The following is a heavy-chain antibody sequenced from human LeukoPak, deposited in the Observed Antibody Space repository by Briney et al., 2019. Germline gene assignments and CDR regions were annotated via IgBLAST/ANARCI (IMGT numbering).Heavy chain of an antibody. V-gene: IGHV4-39*01. J-gene: IGHJ4*02. CDR3: ARGLRTEYFDY. CDR2: ITYSGTT. D-gene: IGHD5-12*01. CDR1: GDSISSSTYSTTYY. Sequence: SETLSLTCTVSGDSISSSTYSTTYYWGWIRQPPGKGLEWIGSITYSGTTHYNASLKSRVTISVDTSKNQFSLRLSSVTAADTAVYYCARGLRTEYFDYWGQGTLVTVSP.